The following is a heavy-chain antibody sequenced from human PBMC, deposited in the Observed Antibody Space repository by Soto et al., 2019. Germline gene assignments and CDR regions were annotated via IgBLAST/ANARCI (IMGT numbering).Heavy chain of an antibody. D-gene: IGHD6-19*01. CDR1: GFSLSTNT. Sequence: GGSLRLSCAASGFSLSTNTMHWVRQVPGKGLEWVASISNDGRRKYYADFVKGRFTISRDTANNILYLEMNSLRAEDTSLYYCARVATAMAYDFWGQGTQVTSPQ. J-gene: IGHJ4*02. V-gene: IGHV3-30*04. CDR2: ISNDGRRK. CDR3: ARVATAMAYDF.